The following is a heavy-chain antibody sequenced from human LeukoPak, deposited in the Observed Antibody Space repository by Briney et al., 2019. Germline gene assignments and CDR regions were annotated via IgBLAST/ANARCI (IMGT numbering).Heavy chain of an antibody. CDR3: ARGFTMVRGPYGWFDP. V-gene: IGHV4-4*07. CDR2: IYTSGSI. J-gene: IGHJ5*02. CDR1: NDSISSYY. Sequence: SETLSLTCTVSNDSISSYYWSWIRQPAGKGLEWIGRIYTSGSINYNPSLKSRVTVSVDTSKKQFTLKLSSVTAADTAVYYCARGFTMVRGPYGWFDPWGQRALVTVSS. D-gene: IGHD3-10*01.